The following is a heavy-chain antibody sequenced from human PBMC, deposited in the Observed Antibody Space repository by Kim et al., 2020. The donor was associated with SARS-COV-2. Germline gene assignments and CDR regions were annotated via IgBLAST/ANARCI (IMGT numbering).Heavy chain of an antibody. CDR2: IYSSGST. J-gene: IGHJ4*02. D-gene: IGHD6-19*01. V-gene: IGHV4-39*01. CDR1: GVSITSSSYY. CDR3: GRTIAVAGNDY. Sequence: SETLSLTCTVSGVSITSSSYYWGWIRQPPGKGLECIGLIYSSGSTYYNPSLKSRVTISVDTSKNQFSLNLSSVTAADTALYYCGRTIAVAGNDYWGQGTPVTVSS.